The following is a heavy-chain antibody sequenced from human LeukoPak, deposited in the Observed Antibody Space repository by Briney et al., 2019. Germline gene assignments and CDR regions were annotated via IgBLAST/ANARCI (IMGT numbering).Heavy chain of an antibody. D-gene: IGHD1-26*01. V-gene: IGHV4-59*11. CDR1: GGSISSHY. J-gene: IGHJ5*02. Sequence: SETLSLTCTVSGGSISSHYWSWIRQPPGKALEGIGYIYYSGSTNHNPSLKRRVTISVDTSKNQFSLKLSSVTAADTAVYYCARGLGAVNWFDPWGQGTLVTVSS. CDR3: ARGLGAVNWFDP. CDR2: IYYSGST.